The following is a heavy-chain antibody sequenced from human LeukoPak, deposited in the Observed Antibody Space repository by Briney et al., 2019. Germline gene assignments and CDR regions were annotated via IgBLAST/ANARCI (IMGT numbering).Heavy chain of an antibody. J-gene: IGHJ6*03. V-gene: IGHV4-59*01. Sequence: PSETLSLTCTVSGGSISSYYWSWIRQPPGKGLEWIGYIYYSGSTNYNPSLKSRVTISVDTSMNQFSLKLSSVTAADTAVYYCARTTEGYCRGRSCYSYYYYMDVWGKGTTVTVSS. CDR2: IYYSGST. D-gene: IGHD2-15*01. CDR3: ARTTEGYCRGRSCYSYYYYMDV. CDR1: GGSISSYY.